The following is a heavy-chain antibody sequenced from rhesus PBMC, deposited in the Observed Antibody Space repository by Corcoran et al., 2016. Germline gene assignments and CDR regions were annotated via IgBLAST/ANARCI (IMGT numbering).Heavy chain of an antibody. CDR2: ISGSGGGT. Sequence: QLQLQESGPGLVKPSETLSLTCAVSGGPLSSNWWSWIRQPPGKGLEWIGRISGSGGGTRYNPSLKSRVTSSTDTSKNQFSLKLSSVTAADTAVYYCARDWCTGSGCSSLDVWGRGVLVTVSS. J-gene: IGHJ5-2*02. CDR3: ARDWCTGSGCSSLDV. D-gene: IGHD2-21*01. V-gene: IGHV4-173*01. CDR1: GGPLSSNW.